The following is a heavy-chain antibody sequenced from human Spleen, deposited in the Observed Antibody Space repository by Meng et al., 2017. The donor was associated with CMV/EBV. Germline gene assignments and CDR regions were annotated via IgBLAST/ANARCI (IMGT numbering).Heavy chain of an antibody. CDR3: AKSRYNWNYGAFDI. V-gene: IGHV3-23*01. CDR1: GFTFSSYA. Sequence: GESLKISCAASGFTFSSYAMSWVRQAPGKGLEWVTAISGGGGSTYYADSVKGRFTLSRDNSKNTLYLQMNSLRAEDTAVYYCAKSRYNWNYGAFDIWGQGTMVTVSS. J-gene: IGHJ3*02. CDR2: ISGGGGST. D-gene: IGHD1-7*01.